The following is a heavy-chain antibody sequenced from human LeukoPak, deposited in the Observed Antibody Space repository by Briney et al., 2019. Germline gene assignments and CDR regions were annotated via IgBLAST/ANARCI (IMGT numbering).Heavy chain of an antibody. CDR3: ARGRGDYDILTGYHPN. J-gene: IGHJ4*02. CDR1: GFTFSSYS. CDR2: ISSSSSYI. D-gene: IGHD3-9*01. V-gene: IGHV3-21*01. Sequence: GGSLSLSCAASGFTFSSYSMNWVRQAPGKGLEWVSSISSSSSYIYYADSVKGRFTISRDNAKNSLYLQMNSLRAEDTAVYYCARGRGDYDILTGYHPNWGQGTLVTVSS.